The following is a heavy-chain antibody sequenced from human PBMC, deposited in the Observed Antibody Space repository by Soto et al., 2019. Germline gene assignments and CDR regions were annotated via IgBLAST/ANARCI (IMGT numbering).Heavy chain of an antibody. CDR3: ARNGPSSCGGECPYY. D-gene: IGHD2-21*01. Sequence: GGSLRLSCAASGFRFSTYNMDWVRQAPGKGPEWIAHISTTSFTIYYADSVKGRFTISRDNGRNSLYLEMNSLRDEDTAVYYCARNGPSSCGGECPYYWGQATLVTVS. J-gene: IGHJ4*02. V-gene: IGHV3-48*02. CDR1: GFRFSTYN. CDR2: ISTTSFTI.